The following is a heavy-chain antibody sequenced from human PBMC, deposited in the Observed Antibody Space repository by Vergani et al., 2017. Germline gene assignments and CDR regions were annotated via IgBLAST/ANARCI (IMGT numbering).Heavy chain of an antibody. V-gene: IGHV3-30*18. CDR3: TKEPTGPGFGGSFFDY. D-gene: IGHD3-3*01. CDR1: GFTFRNIG. Sequence: QVQLVESGGDVVKPGGSLRLSCAASGFTFRNIGIHWVRQAPSKDLEWIAVVSNHGNITYYADSVKGRFTLSRDNSKNMVYLQMSSLRADDTAVYFCTKEPTGPGFGGSFFDYWGRGTLVTVSS. J-gene: IGHJ4*02. CDR2: VSNHGNIT.